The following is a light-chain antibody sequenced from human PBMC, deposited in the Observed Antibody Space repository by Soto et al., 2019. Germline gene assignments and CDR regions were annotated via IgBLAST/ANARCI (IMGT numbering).Light chain of an antibody. CDR1: QSISRS. CDR2: DAS. CDR3: HQYNRWPPGT. Sequence: EIVLTQSPAILSVSPGERATLSCRASQSISRSLAWYQQKPGQAPRLLISDASTRATGIPARFSGSGFGTEFTPTISSLQSEDFALYYCHQYNRWPPGTFGQGTKVEIK. V-gene: IGKV3-15*01. J-gene: IGKJ2*01.